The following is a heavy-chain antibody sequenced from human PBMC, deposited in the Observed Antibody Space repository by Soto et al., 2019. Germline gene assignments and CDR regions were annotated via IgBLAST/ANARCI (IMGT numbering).Heavy chain of an antibody. Sequence: ASVKVSCKASGYTFTSYYMHWVRQAPGQGLEWMGIINPSGGSTSYAQKFQGRVTMTRDTSTSTVYMELSSLRSEDTAVYYCARETGIGSSSPGAFDIWGQGTIVTVSS. J-gene: IGHJ3*02. D-gene: IGHD6-6*01. CDR2: INPSGGST. CDR1: GYTFTSYY. CDR3: ARETGIGSSSPGAFDI. V-gene: IGHV1-46*01.